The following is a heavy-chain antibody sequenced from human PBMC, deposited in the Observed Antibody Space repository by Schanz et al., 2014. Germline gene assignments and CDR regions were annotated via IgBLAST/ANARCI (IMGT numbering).Heavy chain of an antibody. CDR1: EFTFSTYW. CDR3: ARDRVGASSYFDY. D-gene: IGHD1-26*01. Sequence: EVQLVESGGGLVQPRGSLRLSCAASEFTFSTYWMHWVRQAPGKGLAWVSAISGSGGSTYDADSVKGRFTISRDNSKNTLYLQMNNLRAEDTAVYYCARDRVGASSYFDYWGQGTLVTVSS. CDR2: ISGSGGST. V-gene: IGHV3-23*04. J-gene: IGHJ4*02.